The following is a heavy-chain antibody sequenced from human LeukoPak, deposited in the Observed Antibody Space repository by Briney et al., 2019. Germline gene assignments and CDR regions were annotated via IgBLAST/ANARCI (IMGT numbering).Heavy chain of an antibody. D-gene: IGHD2-2*01. J-gene: IGHJ6*02. CDR3: ARGPGIVVVPAATENYYYYGMDV. V-gene: IGHV4-61*08. Sequence: SETLSLTCTVSGGSVSSGDYYWSWIRQPPGKALEWIGYIYYSGSTNYNPSLKSRVTISVDTSKNQFSLKLSSVTAADTAAYYCARGPGIVVVPAATENYYYYGMDVWGQGTTVTVSS. CDR1: GGSVSSGDYY. CDR2: IYYSGST.